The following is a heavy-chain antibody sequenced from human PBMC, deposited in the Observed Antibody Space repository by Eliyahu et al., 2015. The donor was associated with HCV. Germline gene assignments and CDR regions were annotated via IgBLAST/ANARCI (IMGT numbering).Heavy chain of an antibody. Sequence: QVQLQQWGAGLXKPSETLSLTCAVXGGSFSXYYWXWIRQPPGKGLEWIGEINHSGSTNYNPSLKSRVTXSVDTSKNQFSLKLSSVTAADTAVYYCARVKIALGDFWSGYQNYYYYYGMDVWGQGTTVTVSS. CDR1: GGSFSXYY. J-gene: IGHJ6*02. CDR3: ARVKIALGDFWSGYQNYYYYYGMDV. D-gene: IGHD3-3*01. CDR2: INHSGST. V-gene: IGHV4-34*01.